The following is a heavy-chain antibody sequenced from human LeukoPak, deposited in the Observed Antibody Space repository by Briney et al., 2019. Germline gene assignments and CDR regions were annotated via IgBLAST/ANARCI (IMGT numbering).Heavy chain of an antibody. CDR3: ARPLMYYYGSETYFWFDP. CDR1: GFTFTTYW. V-gene: IGHV3-7*01. D-gene: IGHD3-10*01. Sequence: GGSLRLSCAASGFTFTTYWMGWVRQAPGKGLEWVANIKQDGSEKYYVDFVKGRFTISRDNTKNSLSLQMNSLRAEDTAVYYCARPLMYYYGSETYFWFDPWGQGTLVTVSS. CDR2: IKQDGSEK. J-gene: IGHJ5*02.